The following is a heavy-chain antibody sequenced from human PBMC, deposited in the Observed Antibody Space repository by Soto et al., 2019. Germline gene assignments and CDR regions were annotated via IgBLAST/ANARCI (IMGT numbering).Heavy chain of an antibody. CDR1: GYTFTGYY. CDR3: ARIARRHYDILTGYYTNFGY. J-gene: IGHJ4*02. Sequence: ASLKVSCKASGYTFTGYYMHWVRQAPGQGLEWMGWINPNSGGTNYAQKFQGRVTMTRDTSISTAYMELSRLRSDDTAVYYCARIARRHYDILTGYYTNFGYWGQGTLVTVSS. D-gene: IGHD3-9*01. CDR2: INPNSGGT. V-gene: IGHV1-2*02.